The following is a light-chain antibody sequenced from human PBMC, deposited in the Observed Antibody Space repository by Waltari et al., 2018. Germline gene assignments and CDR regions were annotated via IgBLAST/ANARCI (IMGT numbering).Light chain of an antibody. Sequence: EIVMTQSPATLSVSPGERATLSCRASQSVTSKLAWYQQKPGQAPRLLFYGASTRATGIPARFSGSCSGTEFTLTISSLQSEDFAVYYCQQYNNWPRTFGGVTKVEIK. V-gene: IGKV3-15*01. CDR2: GAS. CDR3: QQYNNWPRT. J-gene: IGKJ4*01. CDR1: QSVTSK.